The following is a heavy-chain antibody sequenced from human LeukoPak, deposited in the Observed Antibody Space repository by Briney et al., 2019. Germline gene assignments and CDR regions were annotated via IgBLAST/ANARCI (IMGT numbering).Heavy chain of an antibody. D-gene: IGHD2-15*01. V-gene: IGHV3-43D*03. CDR1: GFTFDDYA. Sequence: PGGSLRLSCAASGFTFDDYAMHWVRQAPGKGLEWVSLISWDGGRTNYADSVKGRFTISRDNSKNSLYLQMNSLRNEDTALYYCAKDFFGVVAAKGPKPDYWGQGTLVTVSS. J-gene: IGHJ4*02. CDR2: ISWDGGRT. CDR3: AKDFFGVVAAKGPKPDY.